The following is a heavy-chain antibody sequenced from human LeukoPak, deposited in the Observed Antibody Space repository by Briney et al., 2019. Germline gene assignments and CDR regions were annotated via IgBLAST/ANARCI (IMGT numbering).Heavy chain of an antibody. CDR1: GFTFSSYG. V-gene: IGHV3-30*02. Sequence: PGGSLRLSCAASGFTFSSYGMHWARQAPGKGLEWVAFIRYDGSNKYYADSVKGRFTISRDNSKNTLYLQMNSLRAEDTAVYYCAKAGLYCSSTSCYHYYYYYMDVWGKGTTVTVSS. D-gene: IGHD2-2*01. CDR2: IRYDGSNK. CDR3: AKAGLYCSSTSCYHYYYYYMDV. J-gene: IGHJ6*03.